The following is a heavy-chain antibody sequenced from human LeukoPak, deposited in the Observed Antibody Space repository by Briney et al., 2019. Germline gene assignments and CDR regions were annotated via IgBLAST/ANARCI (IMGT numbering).Heavy chain of an antibody. CDR3: ASSAGFDY. Sequence: GGSLRLSCGASGFTFSHYSMNWVRQTPGKGLEWVSSVSSGGSYTFYADSVKGRFTISRDNAKNSLYLQMNSLRAEDTAVYYCASSAGFDYWGQGTLVTVSS. J-gene: IGHJ4*02. CDR1: GFTFSHYS. CDR2: VSSGGSYT. V-gene: IGHV3-21*01. D-gene: IGHD6-6*01.